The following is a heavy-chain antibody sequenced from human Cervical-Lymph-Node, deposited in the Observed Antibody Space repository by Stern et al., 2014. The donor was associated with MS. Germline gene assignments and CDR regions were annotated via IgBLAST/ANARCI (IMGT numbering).Heavy chain of an antibody. Sequence: VQLVESGGGVIQPGGSLRLSCTASGFTVSRDYMTWVRQAPGKGLAWCSLITNVGSTFYTDSVKGRLTISRDDSKNTVYLHMTSLRAEDTAMYYCARDTSSPERSDWWGQGTLVTVSS. D-gene: IGHD1-1*01. CDR2: ITNVGST. V-gene: IGHV3-53*01. CDR1: GFTVSRDY. CDR3: ARDTSSPERSDW. J-gene: IGHJ4*02.